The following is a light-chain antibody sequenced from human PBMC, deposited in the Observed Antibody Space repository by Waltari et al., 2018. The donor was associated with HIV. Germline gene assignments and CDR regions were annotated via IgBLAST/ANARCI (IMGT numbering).Light chain of an antibody. V-gene: IGKV1-9*01. CDR3: QQLNSYPCT. J-gene: IGKJ3*01. CDR1: QGISSY. CDR2: AAP. Sequence: DIQLTQSPSFLSASVGDRVTITCRASQGISSYLAWYQQKPGKAPKLLIYAAPTLQSGVPSRFSGSGSGTEFTLTISSLQPEDFATYYCQQLNSYPCTFGPGTKVDIK.